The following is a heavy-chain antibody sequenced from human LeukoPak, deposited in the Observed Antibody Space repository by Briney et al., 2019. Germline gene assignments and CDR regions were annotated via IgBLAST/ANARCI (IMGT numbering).Heavy chain of an antibody. CDR2: IYYSGSN. D-gene: IGHD3-22*01. Sequence: PSETLSLTCTVSGGSISSYYWSWIRQPPGKGLEWIGYIYYSGSNNYNPSLKSRVIISVETSKNQFFLKLSSVTAADTAVYYCASNYYDSSGYYHDAFDIWGQGTMVTVSS. V-gene: IGHV4-59*01. J-gene: IGHJ3*02. CDR3: ASNYYDSSGYYHDAFDI. CDR1: GGSISSYY.